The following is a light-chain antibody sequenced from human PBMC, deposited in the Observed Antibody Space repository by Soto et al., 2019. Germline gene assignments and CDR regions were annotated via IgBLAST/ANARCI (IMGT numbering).Light chain of an antibody. V-gene: IGLV2-14*01. J-gene: IGLJ1*01. Sequence: QPVLTQPASVSGSPGQSITISCTGTRSDVGGYNYVSWYQQHPGKAPKLMIFEVSNRPSGVSNRFSGSKSGNTASLTISGLQAADEADYYCSSYTSTSTLVVFGTGTKLTVL. CDR2: EVS. CDR3: SSYTSTSTLVV. CDR1: RSDVGGYNY.